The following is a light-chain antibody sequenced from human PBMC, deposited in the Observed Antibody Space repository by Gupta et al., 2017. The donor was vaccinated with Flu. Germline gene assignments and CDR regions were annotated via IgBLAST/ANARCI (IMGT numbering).Light chain of an antibody. CDR3: QIGDGNTVI. J-gene: IGLJ2*01. CDR2: QDE. CDR1: KLGDKY. V-gene: IGLV3-1*01. Sequence: SELIQSPSLSVSPGQTAAITCSGDKLGDKYVCWYQQKPGQSPVVVIYQDERRPSGIPERFSGSNSGNTATLTISGTQAMDEADYYCQIGDGNTVIFGGGTKRTV.